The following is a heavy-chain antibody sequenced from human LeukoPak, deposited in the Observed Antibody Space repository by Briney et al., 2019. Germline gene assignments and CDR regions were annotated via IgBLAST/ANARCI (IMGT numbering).Heavy chain of an antibody. CDR2: VHIYRGNT. CDR3: ARDVGITVADSFDP. CDR1: GYSFTSYG. Sequence: ASVKVSCKTSGYSFTSYGISWVRQAPGQGLEWMGWVHIYRGNTNYAQKFQGRVTMTTDTSTSTVYMEVRGLRSDDTAMYYCARDVGITVADSFDPWGQGALVTVSS. D-gene: IGHD6-13*01. V-gene: IGHV1-18*01. J-gene: IGHJ5*02.